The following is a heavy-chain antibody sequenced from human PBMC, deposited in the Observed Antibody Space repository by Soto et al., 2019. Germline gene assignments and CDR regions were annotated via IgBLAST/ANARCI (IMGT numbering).Heavy chain of an antibody. V-gene: IGHV1-18*01. Sequence: QVQLVQSGAEVKKPGASVKVSCKASGYTFTSYGISWVRQAPGQGLEWMGWINAYNGNTKYAQKLQGRVTMTTDTSASTGYMELGSLRSDDTAVYYCARDQAMAQFDYWGQGTLVTVSS. CDR1: GYTFTSYG. CDR2: INAYNGNT. D-gene: IGHD5-18*01. J-gene: IGHJ4*02. CDR3: ARDQAMAQFDY.